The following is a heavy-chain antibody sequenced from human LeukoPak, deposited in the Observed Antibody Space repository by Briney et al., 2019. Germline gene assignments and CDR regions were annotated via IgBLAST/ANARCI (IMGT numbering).Heavy chain of an antibody. V-gene: IGHV3-7*01. CDR2: INQDGSEK. CDR1: GFTFSHHW. Sequence: GGALRLSCAASGFTFSHHWMNWVRQAPGEGLKWVATINQDGSEKHYVDSVKGRFIISRDNAKNSLFLQMNSLRAEDTAVYYCGRGWPGYTSPLDYWGQGILVAVSS. D-gene: IGHD5-12*01. CDR3: GRGWPGYTSPLDY. J-gene: IGHJ4*02.